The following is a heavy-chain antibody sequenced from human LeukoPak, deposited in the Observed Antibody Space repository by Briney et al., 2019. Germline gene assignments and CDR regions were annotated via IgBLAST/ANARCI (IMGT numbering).Heavy chain of an antibody. Sequence: SETLSLTCAVYGGSFSGYYWSWIRQPPGKGLEWIGEINHSGSTNYNPSLKSRVTISVDTSKNQFSLKLSCVTAAGTAVYYCARGRYCSGGSCLPGDYWGQGTLVTVSS. V-gene: IGHV4-34*01. D-gene: IGHD2-15*01. CDR2: INHSGST. J-gene: IGHJ4*02. CDR3: ARGRYCSGGSCLPGDY. CDR1: GGSFSGYY.